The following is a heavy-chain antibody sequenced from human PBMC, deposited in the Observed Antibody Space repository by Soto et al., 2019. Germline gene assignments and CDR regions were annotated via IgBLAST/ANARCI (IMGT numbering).Heavy chain of an antibody. CDR1: GYTFNMHG. CDR2: ISGYNGNT. J-gene: IGHJ4*02. D-gene: IGHD3-16*01. V-gene: IGHV1-18*01. Sequence: QVQLVQSGPEEKKPGASVKVSCKASGYTFNMHGISWVRQAPGQGLEWMGWISGYNGNTDYAQKLQGRVTLTTDTATCTGYMELTSLQPEDTAVYYCVREQYYNDVRGDGGTEFVCGGQGTRFTV. CDR3: VREQYYNDVRGDGGTEFVC.